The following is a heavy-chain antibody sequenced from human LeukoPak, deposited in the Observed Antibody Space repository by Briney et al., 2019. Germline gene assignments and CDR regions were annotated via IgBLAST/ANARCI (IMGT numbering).Heavy chain of an antibody. J-gene: IGHJ5*02. CDR1: GGSISSYY. V-gene: IGHV4-34*01. D-gene: IGHD2-2*01. CDR2: INHSGST. CDR3: ARAEGYCSSTSCPGSWFDP. Sequence: PSETLSLTCTVSGGSISSYYWSWIRQPPGKGLEWIGEINHSGSTNYNPSLKSRVTISVDTSKNQFSLKLSSVTAADTAVYYCARAEGYCSSTSCPGSWFDPWGQGTLVTVSS.